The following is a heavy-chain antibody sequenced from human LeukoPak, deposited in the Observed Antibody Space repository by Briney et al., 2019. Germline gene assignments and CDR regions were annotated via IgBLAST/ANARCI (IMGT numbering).Heavy chain of an antibody. D-gene: IGHD5-12*01. J-gene: IGHJ6*03. CDR1: GGSISSSSYY. Sequence: SETLSLTCTVSGGSISSSSYYWGWIRQPPGKGLEWIGSNYYSWSTYYNPSRKSRVTISVDTSKNQFSLKLGSVTAADTAMYYCARTRGFYYYYYMDVWGKGTTVTVSS. CDR2: NYYSWST. CDR3: ARTRGFYYYYYMDV. V-gene: IGHV4-39*07.